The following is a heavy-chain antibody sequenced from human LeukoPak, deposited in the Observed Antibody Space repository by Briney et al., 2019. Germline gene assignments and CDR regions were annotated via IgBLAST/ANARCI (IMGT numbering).Heavy chain of an antibody. J-gene: IGHJ4*02. CDR3: ARVKGIVAARHYY. CDR2: IKQDGSEK. Sequence: GGSLRLSCAASGFIFSSYWMSWVRQAPGKGLEWVANIKQDGSEKYYVDSLKGRFTISRDNAKNSLYLQMNSLRAEDTAVYYCARVKGIVAARHYYWGQGTLVTVSS. V-gene: IGHV3-7*01. CDR1: GFIFSSYW. D-gene: IGHD6-13*01.